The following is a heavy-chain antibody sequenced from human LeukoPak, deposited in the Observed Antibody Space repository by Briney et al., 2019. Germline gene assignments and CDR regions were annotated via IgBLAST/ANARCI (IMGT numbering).Heavy chain of an antibody. D-gene: IGHD3-22*01. CDR1: GGTFSSYA. Sequence: SVKVSCKASGGTFSSYAISWVRQAPGQGLEWMGRIIPILGIANYAQKFQGRVTITADKSTSTAYMELSSLRSEDTAVYYCARDSSSYFGEVYWGQGTLVTVSS. CDR2: IIPILGIA. CDR3: ARDSSSYFGEVY. V-gene: IGHV1-69*04. J-gene: IGHJ4*02.